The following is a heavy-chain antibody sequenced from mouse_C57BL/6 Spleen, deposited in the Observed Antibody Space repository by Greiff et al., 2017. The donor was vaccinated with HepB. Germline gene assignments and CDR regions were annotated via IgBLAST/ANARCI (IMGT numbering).Heavy chain of an antibody. V-gene: IGHV1-72*01. CDR2: IDPNSGGT. CDR3: ARGGNYGGDWYFDV. D-gene: IGHD2-1*01. J-gene: IGHJ1*03. Sequence: QVQLQQPGAELVKPGASVKLSCKASGYTFTSYWMHWVKQRPGRGLEWIGRIDPNSGGTKYNEKFKSKATLTVDNPSSTAYMQLSSLTSEDSAVYYCARGGNYGGDWYFDVWGTGTTVTVSS. CDR1: GYTFTSYW.